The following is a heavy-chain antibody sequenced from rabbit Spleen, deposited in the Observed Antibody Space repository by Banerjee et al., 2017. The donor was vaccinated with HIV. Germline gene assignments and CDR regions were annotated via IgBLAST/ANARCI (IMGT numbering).Heavy chain of an antibody. J-gene: IGHJ6*01. CDR3: ARDTSSSFSSYGMDL. Sequence: QSLEESGGDLVKPGASLTLTCIASGVSFSVSSYMCWVRQAPGKGLEWIACIEAGSSGFTYFASWVKGRFTISKTSSTTVTLQMTSLTAADTATYFCARDTSSSFSSYGMDLWGPGTLVTVS. CDR2: IEAGSSGFT. V-gene: IGHV1S40*01. CDR1: GVSFSVSSY. D-gene: IGHD1-1*01.